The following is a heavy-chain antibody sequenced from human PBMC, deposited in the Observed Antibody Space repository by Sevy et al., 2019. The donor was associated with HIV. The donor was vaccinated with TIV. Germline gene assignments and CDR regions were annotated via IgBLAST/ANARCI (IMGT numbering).Heavy chain of an antibody. J-gene: IGHJ4*02. CDR3: AKDFSYGGNSWNFDF. V-gene: IGHV3-23*01. CDR2: VSGNDGST. CDR1: GFIFSKFA. Sequence: GGSLRLSCAASGFIFSKFALSWVRQAPGRGLEWISAVSGNDGSTYYAASVKGRFTISRDISENMLYLQMNSLSAEDTAVAYCAKDFSYGGNSWNFDFWGQGTLVTVSS. D-gene: IGHD4-17*01.